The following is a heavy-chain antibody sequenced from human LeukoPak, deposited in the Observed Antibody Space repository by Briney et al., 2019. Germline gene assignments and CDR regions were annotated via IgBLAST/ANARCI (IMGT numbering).Heavy chain of an antibody. CDR3: ARPQAGVTIFGVVDAFDI. Sequence: ASVKVSCKASGYTFTGYYMHWVRQAPGQGLEWMGWINPNNGDTHYAQKFQGTVTMTRDTSISTAYMELSSLRSDDTAVYYCARPQAGVTIFGVVDAFDIWGQGTLVTVSS. CDR1: GYTFTGYY. CDR2: INPNNGDT. D-gene: IGHD3-3*01. V-gene: IGHV1-2*02. J-gene: IGHJ3*02.